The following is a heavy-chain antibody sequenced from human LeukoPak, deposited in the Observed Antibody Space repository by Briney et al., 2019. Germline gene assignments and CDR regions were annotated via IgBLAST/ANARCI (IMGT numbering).Heavy chain of an antibody. CDR1: GGSIGSSNYY. CDR3: ASKRFSSGWAYYFDY. D-gene: IGHD6-19*01. J-gene: IGHJ4*02. CDR2: LHSSGNT. V-gene: IGHV4-39*01. Sequence: SETLSLTCTVSGGSIGSSNYYWGWVRQPPGKGLEWIGFLHSSGNTYYSPSLNSRVTMPVDMSNNQFSLILTSVTVADTAVYYCASKRFSSGWAYYFDYWGQGTLVTVSS.